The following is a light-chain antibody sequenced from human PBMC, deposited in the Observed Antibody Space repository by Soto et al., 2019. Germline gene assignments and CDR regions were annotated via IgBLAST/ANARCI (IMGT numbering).Light chain of an antibody. CDR2: GAS. V-gene: IGKV3-15*01. Sequence: EIVMTQSPATLSVSPGERATLSCRASQSVSSNLAWYQQKPGQAPRLLIYGASTRATGTPARFSGSWSGTEFPLTIRSLQSEDFAVYCCQPYNNWPVAFGQGTKLEIK. CDR3: QPYNNWPVA. CDR1: QSVSSN. J-gene: IGKJ2*01.